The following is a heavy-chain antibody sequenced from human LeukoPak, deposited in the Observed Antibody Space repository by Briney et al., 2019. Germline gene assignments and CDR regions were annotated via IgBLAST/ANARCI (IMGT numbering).Heavy chain of an antibody. V-gene: IGHV1-18*01. CDR1: GYKFTSFG. J-gene: IGHJ4*02. CDR2: ISGYNGNT. D-gene: IGHD6-13*01. Sequence: GASGKVSCKASGYKFTSFGVSWVRQAPGQGLQWMGWISGYNGNTNFAQKFQGRVTMTTDTSTSTAYMELRSLRSDDTAVYYCARDSPYSSSSLGFDFWGQGTLVTVSS. CDR3: ARDSPYSSSSLGFDF.